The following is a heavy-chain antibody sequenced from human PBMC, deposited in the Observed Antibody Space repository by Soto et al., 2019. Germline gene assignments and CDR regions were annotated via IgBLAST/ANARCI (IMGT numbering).Heavy chain of an antibody. V-gene: IGHV5-51*01. Sequence: GESLKISCKGSGYSFISYWIGWVGQMPGKSLEGMGIIYPGDSDTRYSPSFQGQVTISADKSISTAYLQWSSLKASDTAMYYCARLQPAAGDNDLTFDYWGQGTLVTVS. CDR1: GYSFISYW. D-gene: IGHD6-13*01. CDR2: IYPGDSDT. CDR3: ARLQPAAGDNDLTFDY. J-gene: IGHJ4*02.